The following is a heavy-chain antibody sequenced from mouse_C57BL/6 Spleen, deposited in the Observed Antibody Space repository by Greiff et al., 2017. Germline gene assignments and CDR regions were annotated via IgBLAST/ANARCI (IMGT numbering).Heavy chain of an antibody. CDR3: ARDNIEIRYRYFDY. CDR2: INPNNGGT. CDR1: GYTFTDYN. V-gene: IGHV1-22*01. Sequence: VQLQQSGPELVKPGASVKMSCKASGYTFTDYNMHWVKQSHGKSLEWIGYINPNNGGTSYNQKFKGKATLTVNKSSSTAYIELRILTSEDSAVYYCARDNIEIRYRYFDYWGQGTTLTVSS. D-gene: IGHD1-1*01. J-gene: IGHJ2*01.